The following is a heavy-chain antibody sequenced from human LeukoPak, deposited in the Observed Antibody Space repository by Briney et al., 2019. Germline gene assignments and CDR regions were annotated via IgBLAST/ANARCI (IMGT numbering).Heavy chain of an antibody. CDR2: INPNSGGT. CDR1: GYTFTGYY. J-gene: IGHJ4*02. V-gene: IGHV1-2*02. CDR3: ASWVDIAAAGTDDY. D-gene: IGHD6-13*01. Sequence: GASVKVSCKASGYTFTGYYMHWVRQAPGQGLEWMGWINPNSGGTNYAQKFQGRVTMTRDTSISTAYMELRRLRSDDTAVYYCASWVDIAAAGTDDYWGQGTLVTVSS.